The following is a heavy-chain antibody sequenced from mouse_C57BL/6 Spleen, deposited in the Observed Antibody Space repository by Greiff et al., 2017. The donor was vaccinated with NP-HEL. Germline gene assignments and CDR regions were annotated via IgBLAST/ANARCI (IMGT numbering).Heavy chain of an antibody. CDR3: ARDNGSCLAWFAY. Sequence: VQLQQPGAELVRPGTSVKLSCKASGYTFTSYWMHWVKQRPGQGLEWIGVIDPSDSYTNYNQKFKGKATLTVDTSSSTAYMQLSSLTSEDSAVYYCARDNGSCLAWFAYWGQGTLVTVSA. CDR2: IDPSDSYT. V-gene: IGHV1-59*01. D-gene: IGHD1-1*01. J-gene: IGHJ3*01. CDR1: GYTFTSYW.